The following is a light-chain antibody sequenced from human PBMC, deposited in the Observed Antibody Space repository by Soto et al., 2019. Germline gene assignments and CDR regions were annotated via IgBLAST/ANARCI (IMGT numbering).Light chain of an antibody. Sequence: QSALTQPRSVSGSPGQSVTISCTGTSSDVGVSRSVSWYQQHPGKAPKLIISDVTKRPSGVPYRFSGSKSGNTASLTISGLQAAHDADYYCCYYEGRFFFGTGTKVTV. CDR1: SSDVGVSRS. V-gene: IGLV2-11*01. J-gene: IGLJ1*01. CDR3: CYYEGRFF. CDR2: DVT.